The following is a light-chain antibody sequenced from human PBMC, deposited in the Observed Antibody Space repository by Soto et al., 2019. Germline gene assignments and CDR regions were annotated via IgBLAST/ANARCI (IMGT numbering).Light chain of an antibody. CDR1: QSISSSF. V-gene: IGKV3-20*01. CDR3: QQYGSSPFT. Sequence: EIVLTQSPGTLSLSPGESATLSCRASQSISSSFFAWYQHKPGQAPRLLIYGTSNRATGIPDRFSGSGSGTDFTLTIRRLEPEHFALYYCQQYGSSPFTFGPGTKVDIQ. CDR2: GTS. J-gene: IGKJ3*01.